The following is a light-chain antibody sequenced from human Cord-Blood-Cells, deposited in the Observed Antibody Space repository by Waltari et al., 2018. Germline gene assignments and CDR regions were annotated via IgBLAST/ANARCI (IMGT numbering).Light chain of an antibody. J-gene: IGKJ3*01. Sequence: AIRMTQSPSSFSASTGDRVTITCRASQGISSYLAWYQQKPGKAPKLLIYAASTLQSGVPSRFSGRGSGTDFTLTISFLQSEDFATYYCQQYYSYPFTFGPGTKVDIK. V-gene: IGKV1-8*01. CDR2: AAS. CDR3: QQYYSYPFT. CDR1: QGISSY.